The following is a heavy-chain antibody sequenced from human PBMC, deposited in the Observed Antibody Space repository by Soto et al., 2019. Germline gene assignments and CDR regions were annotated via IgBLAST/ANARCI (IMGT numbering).Heavy chain of an antibody. CDR1: GFTFSNYD. CDR3: AREEPGYCSATDCYTRRYYYYAMDV. Sequence: QVQLVESGGGVVQPGRSLRLSCAASGFTFSNYDMHWVRQAPGKGLDWVSVIWYDGNNKFYGDSVKGRFTISRDNSRNTLYLQMNSLRAEATAVYYCAREEPGYCSATDCYTRRYYYYAMDVWGQGTAVTVSS. D-gene: IGHD2-2*02. J-gene: IGHJ6*02. V-gene: IGHV3-33*01. CDR2: IWYDGNNK.